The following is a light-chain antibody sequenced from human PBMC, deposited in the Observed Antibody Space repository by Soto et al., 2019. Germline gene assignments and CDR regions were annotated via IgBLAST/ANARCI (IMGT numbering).Light chain of an antibody. J-gene: IGKJ5*01. CDR3: QQRTNWPRIT. Sequence: EIVLTQSPAALSLSPGERATLSCRASQSVRSYLAWYQQKPGQAPRLLIYDASNRAPGIPTRFSGSGSGTDFTLTISSLEPEDFAVYYCQQRTNWPRITFGQGTRLEMK. V-gene: IGKV3-11*01. CDR1: QSVRSY. CDR2: DAS.